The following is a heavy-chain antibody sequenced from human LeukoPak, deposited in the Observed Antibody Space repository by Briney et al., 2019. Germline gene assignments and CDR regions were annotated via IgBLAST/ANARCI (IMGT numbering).Heavy chain of an antibody. CDR2: IYSGGRT. J-gene: IGHJ4*02. D-gene: IGHD6-13*01. CDR3: ARAGPSSSWHQFDY. Sequence: GGSLRLSCAASGFTVSRNYMSWVRQAPGKGLEWVSVIYSGGRTYYADSVKGRFTISRDNSKNTLYLQMNSLRAEETAVYYCARAGPSSSWHQFDYWGQGTLVTVSS. CDR1: GFTVSRNY. V-gene: IGHV3-66*01.